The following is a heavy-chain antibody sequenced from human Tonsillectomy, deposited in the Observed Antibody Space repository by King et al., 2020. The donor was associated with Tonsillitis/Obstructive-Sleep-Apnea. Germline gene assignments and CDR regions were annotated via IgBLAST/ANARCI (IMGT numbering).Heavy chain of an antibody. D-gene: IGHD3-22*01. CDR3: ARADLLYYYDSSGYADACDI. Sequence: VQLVESGGGLVKPGGSLRLSCAASGFTFSDYYMSWIRQAPGKGLEWVSYISSSGSTIYYADSVKGRFTISRDNAKNSLYLQMNSLRAEDTAVYYCARADLLYYYDSSGYADACDIWGQGTMVTVSS. J-gene: IGHJ3*02. CDR2: ISSSGSTI. V-gene: IGHV3-11*01. CDR1: GFTFSDYY.